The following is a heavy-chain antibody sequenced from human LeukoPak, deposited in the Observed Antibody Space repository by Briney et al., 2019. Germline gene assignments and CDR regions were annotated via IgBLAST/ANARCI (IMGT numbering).Heavy chain of an antibody. Sequence: PGGSLRLSCAASGVTFNNAWMSWVRQAPGKGLEWVGRIKSKIDGGTTDYAAPVKGRFTISRDDSKNTLYLQMNSLKTEDTAVYYCITVRSGYAYSWGQGTLVTVSS. CDR3: ITVRSGYAYS. V-gene: IGHV3-15*01. J-gene: IGHJ4*02. CDR1: GVTFNNAW. CDR2: IKSKIDGGTT. D-gene: IGHD5-12*01.